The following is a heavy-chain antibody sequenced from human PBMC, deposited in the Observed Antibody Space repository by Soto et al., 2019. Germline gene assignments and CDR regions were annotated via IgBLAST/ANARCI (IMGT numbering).Heavy chain of an antibody. Sequence: QVQLQQWGAGLLKPSETLSLTCAVCGGSFSGYYWSWIRQPPGKGLEWIGEINHSGSTNYNPSLKSRVTISVDTSKNQFALKLSSVTAADTAVYYCARAIFHSSSWYGDDYWGQGTLVTVSS. V-gene: IGHV4-34*01. J-gene: IGHJ4*02. D-gene: IGHD6-13*01. CDR1: GGSFSGYY. CDR2: INHSGST. CDR3: ARAIFHSSSWYGDDY.